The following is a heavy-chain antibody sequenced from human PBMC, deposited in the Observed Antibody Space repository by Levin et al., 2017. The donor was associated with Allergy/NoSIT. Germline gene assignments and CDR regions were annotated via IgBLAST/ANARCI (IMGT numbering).Heavy chain of an antibody. D-gene: IGHD6-13*01. CDR1: GFTFSSYG. Sequence: GGSLRLSCAASGFTFSSYGMHWVRQAPGKGLEWVAVIWYDGSNKYYADSVKGRFTIFRDNSKNTLYLQMNSLRAEDTAVYYCAREKKIAAALYFDYWGQGTLVTVSS. J-gene: IGHJ4*02. CDR2: IWYDGSNK. CDR3: AREKKIAAALYFDY. V-gene: IGHV3-33*01.